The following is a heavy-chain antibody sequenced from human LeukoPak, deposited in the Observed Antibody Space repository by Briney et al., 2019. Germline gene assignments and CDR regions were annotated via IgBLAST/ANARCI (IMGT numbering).Heavy chain of an antibody. CDR2: INPSGGST. V-gene: IGHV1-46*01. CDR3: ATIGYSYGYGFGY. J-gene: IGHJ4*02. Sequence: ASVKVSCKASGYTFTSYYIHWVRQAPGQGLEWMGIINPSGGSTSYAQKFQGRVTMTRDTSTNTVYMELSSLRSEDTAVYYCATIGYSYGYGFGYWGQGTLVTVSS. D-gene: IGHD5-18*01. CDR1: GYTFTSYY.